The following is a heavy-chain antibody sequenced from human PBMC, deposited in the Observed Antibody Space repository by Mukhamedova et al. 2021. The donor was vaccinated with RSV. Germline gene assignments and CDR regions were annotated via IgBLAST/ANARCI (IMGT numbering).Heavy chain of an antibody. CDR2: INIGGSAT. J-gene: IGHJ4*02. CDR3: ARGSNNWYGIDY. Sequence: GLVWVSRINIGGSATNYADSVKGRFTISRDDAKNTLFLQMNSLRAGDTAVYYCARGSNNWYGIDYWGQGTLVTVS. V-gene: IGHV3-74*01. D-gene: IGHD6-13*01.